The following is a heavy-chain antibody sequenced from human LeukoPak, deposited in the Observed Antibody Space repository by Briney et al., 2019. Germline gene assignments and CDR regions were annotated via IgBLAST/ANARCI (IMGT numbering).Heavy chain of an antibody. CDR3: ARGSRSGSPILFYFDY. V-gene: IGHV1-2*02. CDR2: INPNSGGT. Sequence: ASVKVSCKASGYTFTGYYMHWVRQAPGQGLEWMGWINPNSGGTNYAQKFQGRVTMTRDTSISTAYMELSRLRSDDTAVYYCARGSRSGSPILFYFDYWGQGTLVTVSS. D-gene: IGHD3-10*01. CDR1: GYTFTGYY. J-gene: IGHJ4*02.